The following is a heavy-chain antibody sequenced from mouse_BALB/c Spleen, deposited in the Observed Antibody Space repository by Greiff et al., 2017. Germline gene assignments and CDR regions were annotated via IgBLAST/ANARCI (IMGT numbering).Heavy chain of an antibody. D-gene: IGHD1-1*01. Sequence: VQLQQSGAELMKPGASVKISCKATGYTFSSYWIEWVKQRPGHGLEWIGEILPGSGSTNYNEKFKGKATFTADTSSNTAYMQLSSLTSEDSAVYYCARGAHYYGSSHYYAMDYWGQGTSVTVSS. CDR2: ILPGSGST. J-gene: IGHJ4*01. V-gene: IGHV1-9*01. CDR3: ARGAHYYGSSHYYAMDY. CDR1: GYTFSSYW.